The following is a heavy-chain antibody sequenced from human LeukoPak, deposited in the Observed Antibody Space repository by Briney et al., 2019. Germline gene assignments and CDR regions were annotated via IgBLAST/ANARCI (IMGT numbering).Heavy chain of an antibody. CDR1: GYTFTSYG. V-gene: IGHV1-18*01. Sequence: ASMKLSCNASGYTFTSYGITWVRHAHGQGLEWMGWISAYNGNTNYAQKLQGRGTMTTDTSTSTAYMELRSLRSDDTAVYYCARSAENWELQYDYWGQGTLVTASS. D-gene: IGHD1-26*01. CDR3: ARSAENWELQYDY. CDR2: ISAYNGNT. J-gene: IGHJ4*02.